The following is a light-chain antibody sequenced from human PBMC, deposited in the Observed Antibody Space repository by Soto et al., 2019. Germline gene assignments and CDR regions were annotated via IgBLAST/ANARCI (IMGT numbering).Light chain of an antibody. CDR3: SSYAGTSIPVV. Sequence: QSALTQPPSASGSPGQSVTISCTGSSSDVGGYNFVSWYQQHPGKAPKLMIYDVSDRPSGVPDRFSGSKSGNTASLTVSGLQADDEADYYCSSYAGTSIPVVFGGGTELTVL. CDR2: DVS. CDR1: SSDVGGYNF. V-gene: IGLV2-8*01. J-gene: IGLJ2*01.